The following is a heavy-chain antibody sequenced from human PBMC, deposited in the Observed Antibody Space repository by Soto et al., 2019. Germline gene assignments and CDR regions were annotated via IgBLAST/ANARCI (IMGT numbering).Heavy chain of an antibody. J-gene: IGHJ6*02. CDR1: GDSISRRSYY. CDR3: ARAIYDAGGMDV. D-gene: IGHD3-16*01. V-gene: IGHV4-39*01. Sequence: SETLSLTCTVSGDSISRRSYYWGWIRQPPGKGLEWIGSIYYSGSTYYSPSLNSRVTMSVDTSKSQFSLKLSSVTAADTAVYYCARAIYDAGGMDVWGQGSTVTVSS. CDR2: IYYSGST.